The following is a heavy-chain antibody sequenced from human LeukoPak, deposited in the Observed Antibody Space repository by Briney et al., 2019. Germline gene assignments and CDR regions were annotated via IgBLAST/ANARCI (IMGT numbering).Heavy chain of an antibody. J-gene: IGHJ6*02. CDR3: ASLRAIAVTGSYGMDV. CDR1: GYTLNSYD. CDR2: MNPNSGNT. D-gene: IGHD6-19*01. Sequence: ASVTVSCKGAGYTLNSYDNNWLRQATGQGLEWVGWMNPNSGNTGSAQKFQGRVIMTRDTPTSTVSTELRNLSSEDTAVSYCASLRAIAVTGSYGMDVWGHGTAVTVSS. V-gene: IGHV1-8*01.